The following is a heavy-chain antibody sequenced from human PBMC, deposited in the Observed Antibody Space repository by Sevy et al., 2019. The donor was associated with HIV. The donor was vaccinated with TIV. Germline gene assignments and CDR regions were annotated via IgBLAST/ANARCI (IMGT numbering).Heavy chain of an antibody. CDR3: AKAPYYYDSSGYYFDY. J-gene: IGHJ4*02. V-gene: IGHV3-30*18. D-gene: IGHD3-22*01. CDR1: GFTFSNAW. CDR2: ISYDGSNK. Sequence: GGSLRLSCAASGFTFSNAWMSWVRQAPGKGLEWVAVISYDGSNKYYADSVKGRFTISRDNSKNTLYLQMNSLRAEDTAVYYCAKAPYYYDSSGYYFDYWGQGTLVTVSS.